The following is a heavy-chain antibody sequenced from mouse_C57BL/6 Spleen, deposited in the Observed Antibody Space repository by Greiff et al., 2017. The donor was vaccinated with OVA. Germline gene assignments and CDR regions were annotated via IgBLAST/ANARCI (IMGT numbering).Heavy chain of an antibody. CDR2: IYPRSGNT. D-gene: IGHD1-1*01. CDR1: GYTFTSYG. J-gene: IGHJ2*01. Sequence: VQLVASGAELARPGASVKLSCKASGYTFTSYGISWVKPRPGPGLEWIGEIYPRSGNTYYNEKFKSKATLTADKSSSTAYMELRSLTSEDSAVYFGARYGTTVVATNYIDYWGQGTTLTVSS. V-gene: IGHV1-81*01. CDR3: ARYGTTVVATNYIDY.